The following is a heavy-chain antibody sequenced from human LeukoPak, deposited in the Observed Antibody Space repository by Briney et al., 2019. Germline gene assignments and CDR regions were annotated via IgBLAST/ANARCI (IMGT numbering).Heavy chain of an antibody. CDR1: GGSISSYY. V-gene: IGHV4-59*01. J-gene: IGHJ5*02. D-gene: IGHD4-17*01. CDR2: IYYSGRT. CDR3: ARDRDYGDYPNWFDP. Sequence: SETLSLTCTVSGGSISSYYWSWIRQPPGKGLEWIGYIYYSGRTNYNPSLKSRVTISVDTSKNQFSLKLSSVTAADTAVYYCARDRDYGDYPNWFDPWGQGTLVTVSS.